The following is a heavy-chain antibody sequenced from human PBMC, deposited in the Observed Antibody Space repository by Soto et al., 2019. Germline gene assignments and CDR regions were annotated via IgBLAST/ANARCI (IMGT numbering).Heavy chain of an antibody. J-gene: IGHJ3*02. V-gene: IGHV3-33*01. CDR3: GRTHLIYSSGGHDAFDI. CDR1: GFTFSSYG. Sequence: GGSLRLSCAASGFTFSSYGMHWVRQAPGKGLEWVAVIWYDGSNKYYADSVKGRFTISRDNSKNTLYLQMNSLRAEDTAVYYCGRTHLIYSSGGHDAFDIWGQGTMVNVS. CDR2: IWYDGSNK. D-gene: IGHD6-19*01.